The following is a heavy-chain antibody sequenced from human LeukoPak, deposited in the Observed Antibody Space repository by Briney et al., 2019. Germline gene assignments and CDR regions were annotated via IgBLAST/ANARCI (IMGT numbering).Heavy chain of an antibody. D-gene: IGHD3-22*01. Sequence: GGSLRLSCAASGFIFSSYAMGWVRQAPGKGLEWVSAISGIGDTTHYADSVKGRFTISRDNSKNTLYLQMNSLRAEDTAVYYCARRGYYDSSGYYYFDYWGQGTLVTVSS. J-gene: IGHJ4*02. V-gene: IGHV3-23*01. CDR3: ARRGYYDSSGYYYFDY. CDR1: GFIFSSYA. CDR2: ISGIGDTT.